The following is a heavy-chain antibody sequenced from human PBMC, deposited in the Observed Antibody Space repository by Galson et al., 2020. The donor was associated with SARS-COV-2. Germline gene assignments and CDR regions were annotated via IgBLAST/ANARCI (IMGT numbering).Heavy chain of an antibody. D-gene: IGHD2-15*01. Sequence: GGSLRLSCAASGFTFSNAWMSWVRQAPGKGLEWVGRIKSKTDGGTTDYAAPVKGRFTISRDDSKNTLYLQMNSLKTEDTAVYYCTTVKYCSGGSCYFGHNWFDPWGQGTLVTVSS. V-gene: IGHV3-15*01. J-gene: IGHJ5*02. CDR3: TTVKYCSGGSCYFGHNWFDP. CDR1: GFTFSNAW. CDR2: IKSKTDGGTT.